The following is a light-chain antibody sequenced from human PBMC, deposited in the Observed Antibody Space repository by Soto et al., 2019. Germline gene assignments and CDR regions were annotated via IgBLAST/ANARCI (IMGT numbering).Light chain of an antibody. Sequence: DIQMTQSPSSLSASVGDRVTISCRESQTISIFLNWYQQKPGKAPKLLIYGASTLQGGVPSRFSGSGSGTDFTLTISRLQPEDFAAYYCQRSYGSPPWTFGQGTKVDIK. CDR2: GAS. CDR1: QTISIF. V-gene: IGKV1-39*01. J-gene: IGKJ1*01. CDR3: QRSYGSPPWT.